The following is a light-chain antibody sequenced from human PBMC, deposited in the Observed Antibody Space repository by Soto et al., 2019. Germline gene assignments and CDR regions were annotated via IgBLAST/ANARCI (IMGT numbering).Light chain of an antibody. V-gene: IGKV1-39*01. J-gene: IGKJ4*01. CDR2: GAS. Sequence: DIQMTQSPFSLPASVGDRVNITCRASQSISNYLNWYQQKPGRAPSLLIHGASSLQGGVSSRFSGSGSGTDFTLTISSLQPEDFTTYYCHQTYSAPLTFGGGTKVEI. CDR1: QSISNY. CDR3: HQTYSAPLT.